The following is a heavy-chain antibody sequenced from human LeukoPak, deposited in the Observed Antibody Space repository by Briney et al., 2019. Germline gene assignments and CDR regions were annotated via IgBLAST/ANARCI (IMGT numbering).Heavy chain of an antibody. V-gene: IGHV3-64*01. J-gene: IGHJ4*02. CDR1: GFTFSSYA. CDR3: ARLSSRGFDY. D-gene: IGHD3-10*01. CDR2: ISSNGGST. Sequence: GGSLRLSCAASGFTFSSYAMHWVRQAPGKGLEYVSGISSNGGSTYYANYVKGRFTISRDNSKNTLYLQTGSLRAEDMAVCYCARLSSRGFDYWGQGTLVTVSS.